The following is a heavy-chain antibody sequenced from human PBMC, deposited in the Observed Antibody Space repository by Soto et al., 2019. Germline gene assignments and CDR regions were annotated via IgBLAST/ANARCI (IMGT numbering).Heavy chain of an antibody. CDR3: ATGASKSGWASDYYYYGMDV. Sequence: KTSETLSLTCAVSGYSISSGYYWGWIRQPPGKGLEWIGSIYHSGSTYYNPSLKSRVTISVDTSKNQFSLKLSSVTAADTAVYYCATGASKSGWASDYYYYGMDVWGQGTTVTVSS. V-gene: IGHV4-38-2*01. J-gene: IGHJ6*02. CDR1: GYSISSGYY. D-gene: IGHD6-19*01. CDR2: IYHSGST.